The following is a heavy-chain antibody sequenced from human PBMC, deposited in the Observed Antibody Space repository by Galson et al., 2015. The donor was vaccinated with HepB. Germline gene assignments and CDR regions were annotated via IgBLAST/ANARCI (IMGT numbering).Heavy chain of an antibody. Sequence: SLRLSCAASGFRVNSYGIHWVRQAPGRGLQWVAFISYDGTNKYYGDSVKGRFTISRDSSKTTLYLQMNGLRGEDTAVYYCAKDGLYFGSGTHSNAMDVWGQGTTVIVSS. CDR1: GFRVNSYG. J-gene: IGHJ6*02. V-gene: IGHV3-30*18. CDR3: AKDGLYFGSGTHSNAMDV. CDR2: ISYDGTNK. D-gene: IGHD3-10*01.